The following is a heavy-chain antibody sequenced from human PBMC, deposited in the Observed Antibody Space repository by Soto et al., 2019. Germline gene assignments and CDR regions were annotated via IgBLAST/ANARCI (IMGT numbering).Heavy chain of an antibody. D-gene: IGHD6-19*01. CDR2: ISGSGDST. Sequence: EVQLLESGGGLVQPGGSLRLSCVASGFTFSTYALTWVRQAPGKGLEWVSGISGSGDSTFYADSVTGRFTMSRDNSKNAVYLEMNSLRAEDTALYYWAKDAGAGSRWSFDFWGQGTLVPVSS. CDR3: AKDAGAGSRWSFDF. V-gene: IGHV3-23*01. J-gene: IGHJ4*02. CDR1: GFTFSTYA.